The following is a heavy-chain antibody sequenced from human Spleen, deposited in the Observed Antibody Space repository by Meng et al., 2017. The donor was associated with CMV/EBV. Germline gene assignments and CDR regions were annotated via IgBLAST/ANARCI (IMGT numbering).Heavy chain of an antibody. J-gene: IGHJ4*02. D-gene: IGHD2-21*02. V-gene: IGHV1-46*01. CDR1: GYTFTSYF. CDR2: INPDDGST. CDR3: ARGTATLFDY. Sequence: SCKASGYTFTSYFIHWVRQAPGQGLEWVGVINPDDGSTTYAQPSQGRVTITRDTSTTTVYMELSSLISGDTAVYYCARGTATLFDYWGQGTLVTVSS.